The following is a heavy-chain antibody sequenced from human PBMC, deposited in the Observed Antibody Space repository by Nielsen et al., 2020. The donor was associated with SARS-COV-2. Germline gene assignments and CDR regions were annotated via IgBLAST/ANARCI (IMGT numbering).Heavy chain of an antibody. CDR2: IYYSGST. V-gene: IGHV4-30-4*01. D-gene: IGHD6-19*01. CDR1: GGSISSGDYY. J-gene: IGHJ6*02. Sequence: SETLSLTCTVSGGSISSGDYYWSWIRQPSGKGLEWIGYIYYSGSTYYNPSLKSRVTISVDTSKNQFSLKLSSVTAADTAVYYCARDRYSSGYYYYYGMDVWGQGTTVTVSS. CDR3: ARDRYSSGYYYYYGMDV.